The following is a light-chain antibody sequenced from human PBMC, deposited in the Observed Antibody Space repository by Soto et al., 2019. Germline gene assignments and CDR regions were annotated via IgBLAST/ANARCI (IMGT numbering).Light chain of an antibody. Sequence: QSVLTQPASVSGSPGQSITISCTGTSSDIGGYNLVSWYQQHSGKAPKLMIYEVSNRPSGVSSRFSGSKSGNTASLTISGLQAEDEADYFCGSYTGNIYAFGNGTKVTVL. CDR1: SSDIGGYNL. J-gene: IGLJ1*01. CDR3: GSYTGNIYA. CDR2: EVS. V-gene: IGLV2-14*02.